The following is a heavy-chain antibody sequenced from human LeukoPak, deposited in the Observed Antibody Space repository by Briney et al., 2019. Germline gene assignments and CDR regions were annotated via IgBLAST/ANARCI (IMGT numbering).Heavy chain of an antibody. CDR3: ARVNYGDHGDY. CDR2: INSDGSST. Sequence: PGGSLRLSCAAPGFTFSSYWMHWVRQAPGKGLVWVSRINSDGSSTSYADSVKGRFTISRDNAKNTLYLQMNSLRAEDTAVYYCARVNYGDHGDYWGQGTLVTVSS. J-gene: IGHJ4*02. D-gene: IGHD4-17*01. CDR1: GFTFSSYW. V-gene: IGHV3-74*01.